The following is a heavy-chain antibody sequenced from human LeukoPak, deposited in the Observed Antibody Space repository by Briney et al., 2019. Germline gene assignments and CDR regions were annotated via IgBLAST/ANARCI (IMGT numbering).Heavy chain of an antibody. CDR1: GGSISSSSYY. D-gene: IGHD3-22*01. CDR2: IYYSGST. Sequence: SETLSLTCTVSGGSISSSSYYWGWIRQPPGKGLEWTGSIYYSGSTYYNPSLKSRVTISVDTSKNQFSLKLSSVTAADTAVYYCAREKEPNIQNYYDSSGSGAFDIWGQGTMVTVSS. CDR3: AREKEPNIQNYYDSSGSGAFDI. V-gene: IGHV4-39*07. J-gene: IGHJ3*02.